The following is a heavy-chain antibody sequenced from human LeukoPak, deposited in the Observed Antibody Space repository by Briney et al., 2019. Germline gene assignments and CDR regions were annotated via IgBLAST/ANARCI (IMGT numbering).Heavy chain of an antibody. CDR3: ARYYDFWSGSPYFDY. CDR1: GGSISSYY. J-gene: IGHJ4*02. V-gene: IGHV4-4*07. Sequence: PSETLSLTCTVSGGSISSYYWSWIRQPAGKGLEWIGRIYTSGSTNYNPSLKSRVTMSVDTSKNQFSLKLSSVTAADTAVYYCARYYDFWSGSPYFDYWGQGTLVTVSS. D-gene: IGHD3-3*01. CDR2: IYTSGST.